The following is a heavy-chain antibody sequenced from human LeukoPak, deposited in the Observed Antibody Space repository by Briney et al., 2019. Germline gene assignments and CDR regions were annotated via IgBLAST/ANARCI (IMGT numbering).Heavy chain of an antibody. Sequence: ASVKVSCKASGYTFTSYGISWVRQAPGQGLEWMGWISAYNGNTNYAQKLQGRVTMTTDTSTSTACMELRSLRSDDTAVYYCTTTIDDAFDIWGQGTMVTVSS. CDR3: TTTIDDAFDI. D-gene: IGHD5-24*01. CDR1: GYTFTSYG. J-gene: IGHJ3*02. CDR2: ISAYNGNT. V-gene: IGHV1-18*01.